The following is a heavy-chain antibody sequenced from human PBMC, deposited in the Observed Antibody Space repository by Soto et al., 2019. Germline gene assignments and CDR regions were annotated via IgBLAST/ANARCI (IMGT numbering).Heavy chain of an antibody. Sequence: GGSLRLSCSASRFVFISYPMYWVRQAPGKGLEFVSGIGTDGHDTNYADSVKDRFTISRDDAQSSFYLQMNSLRAEDTAVYYCTRGPIFASYDCSGQSDYWGQGTLVTVSS. J-gene: IGHJ4*02. V-gene: IGHV3-64*04. D-gene: IGHD3-22*01. CDR2: IGTDGHDT. CDR3: TRGPIFASYDCSGQSDY. CDR1: RFVFISYP.